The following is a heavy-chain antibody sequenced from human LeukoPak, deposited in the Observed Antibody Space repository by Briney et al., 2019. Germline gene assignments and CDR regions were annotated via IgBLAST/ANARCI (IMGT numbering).Heavy chain of an antibody. CDR1: RFTFSSYA. D-gene: IGHD1-1*01. V-gene: IGHV3-23*01. CDR3: AKSLRELVLSDY. J-gene: IGHJ4*02. Sequence: GGSLRLSCAASRFTFSSYAMSWVRQAPGKGLEWVSAISGSGVSTYYADSVKGRFTISRDNSKNTLYLQMNSLRAEDTAIYYCAKSLRELVLSDYWGQGTLVTVSS. CDR2: ISGSGVST.